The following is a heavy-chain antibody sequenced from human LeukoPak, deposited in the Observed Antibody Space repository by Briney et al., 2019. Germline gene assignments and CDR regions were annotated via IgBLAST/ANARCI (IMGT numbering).Heavy chain of an antibody. D-gene: IGHD1-26*01. CDR1: GLTFSGYV. CDR2: ISYDGSHK. CDR3: ARDPQYSGSPLGFDY. Sequence: GRSLRLSCAASGLTFSGYVMHWVRQDPGRGLEWVAVISYDGSHKYYADSVKGRFTISRDNSKNTLYLQMNSLRAEDTAVYYCARDPQYSGSPLGFDYWGQGTLVTVSS. V-gene: IGHV3-30*04. J-gene: IGHJ4*02.